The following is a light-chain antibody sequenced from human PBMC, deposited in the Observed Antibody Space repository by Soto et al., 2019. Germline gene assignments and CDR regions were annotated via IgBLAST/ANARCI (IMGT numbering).Light chain of an antibody. CDR1: QSLVHSNGATY. V-gene: IGKV2-24*01. CDR3: MQATDFPRT. J-gene: IGKJ1*01. CDR2: KIS. Sequence: DIVMTQTPLSSPVTLGQPAYISCRSSQSLVHSNGATYLNWLQQRPGQPPRLLIYKISNRLSGVPDRFTGFGAGTDFTLKISRVEAEDVGVYYGMQATDFPRTFGQGTRVELK.